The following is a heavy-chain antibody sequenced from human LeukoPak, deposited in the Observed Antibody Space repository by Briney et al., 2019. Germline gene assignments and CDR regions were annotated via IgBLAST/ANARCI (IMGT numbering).Heavy chain of an antibody. CDR2: MYYSGNG. CDR1: GGSISTYF. J-gene: IGHJ4*02. CDR3: ARGVNSGYFDY. D-gene: IGHD1-26*01. V-gene: IGHV4-59*01. Sequence: SETLSLTCTVSGGSISTYFWTWIRQPPGKPLEWIGYMYYSGNGNYNPSLKSRGTISVDTSKNQFSLKLTSVTAADTAVYYCARGVNSGYFDYCGQGTLVTVSS.